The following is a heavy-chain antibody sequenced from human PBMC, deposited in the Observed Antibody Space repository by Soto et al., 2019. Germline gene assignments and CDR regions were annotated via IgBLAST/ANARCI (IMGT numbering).Heavy chain of an antibody. V-gene: IGHV6-1*01. CDR2: TYYRSKWYN. CDR1: GDSVSINSAA. CDR3: ARGMSSSFEGPGGDGMDV. J-gene: IGHJ6*02. D-gene: IGHD6-13*01. Sequence: SPTLSLTCAISGDSVSINSAAWNWIRQSPSRGLEWLGRTYYRSKWYNDYAVSVKSRITINPDTSKNQFSLQLNSVTPEDTAVYYCARGMSSSFEGPGGDGMDVWGQGTTVTVSS.